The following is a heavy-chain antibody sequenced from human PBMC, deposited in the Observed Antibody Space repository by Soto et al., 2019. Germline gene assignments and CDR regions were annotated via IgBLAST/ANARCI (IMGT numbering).Heavy chain of an antibody. CDR3: ARGGPRLLTTVTKVRGRNWFDP. D-gene: IGHD4-17*01. J-gene: IGHJ5*02. V-gene: IGHV4-34*01. CDR2: INHSGST. Sequence: SETLSLTCAVYGGSFSGYYWSWIRQPPGKGLEWIGEINHSGSTNYNPSLKSGVTISVDTSKNQFSLKLSSVTAADTAVYYCARGGPRLLTTVTKVRGRNWFDPWGQGTLVTVSS. CDR1: GGSFSGYY.